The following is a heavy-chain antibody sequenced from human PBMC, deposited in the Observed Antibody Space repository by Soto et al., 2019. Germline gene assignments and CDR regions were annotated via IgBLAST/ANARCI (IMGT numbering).Heavy chain of an antibody. CDR1: GGSISSISYY. D-gene: IGHD2-2*01. CDR2: IYYSGST. Sequence: SETLSLTCTVSGGSISSISYYWGWFRQPPGKGLEWIWSIYYSGSTYYNPSLKSRVTISVDTSXXQFSLKLSSVTAADTAVYYFARPSVVTAALTTTMFGGNHYDDYGMDVWGQGTTVTVSS. CDR3: ARPSVVTAALTTTMFGGNHYDDYGMDV. V-gene: IGHV4-39*01. J-gene: IGHJ6*02.